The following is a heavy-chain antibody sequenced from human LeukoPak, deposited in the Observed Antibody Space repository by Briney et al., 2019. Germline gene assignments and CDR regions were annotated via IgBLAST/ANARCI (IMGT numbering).Heavy chain of an antibody. CDR1: GFTFSSYA. Sequence: GGSLRLSCAASGFTFSSYAMSWVRQAPGKGLEWVSAISGSGGSTYYADSVKGRFTISRDNSKNTLYLQMNSLRAEDTAVYYCAKSFRNVLVITTSFDYWGQGTLVTVSS. CDR2: ISGSGGST. D-gene: IGHD3-22*01. J-gene: IGHJ4*02. V-gene: IGHV3-23*01. CDR3: AKSFRNVLVITTSFDY.